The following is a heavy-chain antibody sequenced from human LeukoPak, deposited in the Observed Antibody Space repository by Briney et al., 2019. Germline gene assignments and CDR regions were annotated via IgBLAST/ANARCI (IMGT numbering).Heavy chain of an antibody. CDR3: ARVFTTWSFDF. Sequence: SGTLSLTCTVSGGSINTYYWSWIRQPPGRGPEWIGYIYDTGRTNYSPSLKGRVTISVDTSKNQLTLKLTSVTAADTAVYYCARVFTTWSFDFWGQGTLVTVSS. CDR1: GGSINTYY. J-gene: IGHJ4*02. D-gene: IGHD1-14*01. CDR2: IYDTGRT. V-gene: IGHV4-59*13.